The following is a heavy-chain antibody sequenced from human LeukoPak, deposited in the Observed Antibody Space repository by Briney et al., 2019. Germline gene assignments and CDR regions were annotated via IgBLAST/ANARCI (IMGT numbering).Heavy chain of an antibody. CDR3: ARLRTGSSSSSY. V-gene: IGHV3-30-3*01. J-gene: IGHJ4*02. D-gene: IGHD6-6*01. CDR2: ISYDGSNK. CDR1: GFTFSSYA. Sequence: GGSLRPSCAASGFTFSSYAMHWVRQAPGKGLEWVAVISYDGSNKYYADSVKGRFTISRDNSKNTLYLQMNSLRAEDTAVYYCARLRTGSSSSSYWGQGTLVTVSS.